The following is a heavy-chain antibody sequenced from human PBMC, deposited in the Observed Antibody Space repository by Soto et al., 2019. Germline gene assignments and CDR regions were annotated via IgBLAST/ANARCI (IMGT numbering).Heavy chain of an antibody. Sequence: GGSLRLSCAASGFTFSSYGMHWVRQAPGKGLEWVAVISYDGSNKYYADSVKGRFTISRDNSKNTLYLQMNSLRAEDTAVYYCAKGFYYDSSGTHFDYWGQGTLVTVSS. J-gene: IGHJ4*02. CDR1: GFTFSSYG. V-gene: IGHV3-30*18. CDR3: AKGFYYDSSGTHFDY. CDR2: ISYDGSNK. D-gene: IGHD3-22*01.